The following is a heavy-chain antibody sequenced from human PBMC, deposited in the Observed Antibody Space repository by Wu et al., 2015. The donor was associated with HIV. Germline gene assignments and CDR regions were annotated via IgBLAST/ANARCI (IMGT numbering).Heavy chain of an antibody. CDR2: ISVHNT. V-gene: IGHV1-18*01. J-gene: IGHJ4*02. Sequence: IQLVQSGAEVRKPGTSVKVSCNTVGYTFYNYGIGWVRQAPGQGLEWMGWISVHNTNYGKKFQGRFTMTRDTSISTAYMELSRLRSDDTAVYYCARARSLLTSSWYGFDYWGQGTLVTVSS. CDR1: GYTFYNYG. D-gene: IGHD6-13*01. CDR3: ARARSLLTSSWYGFDY.